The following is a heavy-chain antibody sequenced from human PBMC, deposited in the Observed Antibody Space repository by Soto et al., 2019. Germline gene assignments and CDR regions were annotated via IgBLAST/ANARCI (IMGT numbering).Heavy chain of an antibody. Sequence: PGGSLRLSCAASGFTFSSYGMHWVRQAPGKGLEWVAVISYDGSNKYYADSVKGRFTISRDNSKNTLYLQMNSLRAEDTAVYYCANKPQSGSYESGDYWGQGTLVTVSS. V-gene: IGHV3-30*18. J-gene: IGHJ4*02. CDR2: ISYDGSNK. CDR3: ANKPQSGSYESGDY. D-gene: IGHD1-26*01. CDR1: GFTFSSYG.